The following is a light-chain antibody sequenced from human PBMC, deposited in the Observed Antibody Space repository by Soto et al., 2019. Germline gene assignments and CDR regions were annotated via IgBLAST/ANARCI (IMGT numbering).Light chain of an antibody. CDR1: QSISSY. CDR3: QQSYSTPYT. Sequence: DIQMTQSPSSLSASVGDRVTITYRASQSISSYLNWYQQKPGKAPKLLIYAASSLQSGVPSRFSGSGSGTDFTLTISNLQPEDFATYYCQQSYSTPYTFGPGTKVDIK. J-gene: IGKJ3*01. CDR2: AAS. V-gene: IGKV1-39*01.